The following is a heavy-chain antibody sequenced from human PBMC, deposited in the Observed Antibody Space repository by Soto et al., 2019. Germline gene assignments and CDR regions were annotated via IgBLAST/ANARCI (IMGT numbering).Heavy chain of an antibody. CDR1: GYTFTSYG. V-gene: IGHV1-18*01. D-gene: IGHD6-19*01. J-gene: IGHJ6*02. Sequence: ASVKVSCKASGYTFTSYGISLVRQAPGQGLEWMGWISAYNGNTNYAQKLQGRVTMTTDTSTSTAYMELRSLRSGDTAVYYCARSGYSSGWYLGGPFYYYGMDVWGQGTKVTVSS. CDR3: ARSGYSSGWYLGGPFYYYGMDV. CDR2: ISAYNGNT.